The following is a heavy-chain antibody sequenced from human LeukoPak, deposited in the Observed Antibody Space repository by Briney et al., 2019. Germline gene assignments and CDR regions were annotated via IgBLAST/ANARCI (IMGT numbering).Heavy chain of an antibody. J-gene: IGHJ5*02. Sequence: TGGSLRLSCAASGFTFSSYAMSWVRQAPGKGLEWVSAISGSGGSTYYADSVKGRFTISRDNSKNTLYLQMNSLRAEDTAVYYCAKDSAGCFQRINWFDPWGQGTLVTVSS. V-gene: IGHV3-23*01. CDR1: GFTFSSYA. D-gene: IGHD4/OR15-4a*01. CDR3: AKDSAGCFQRINWFDP. CDR2: ISGSGGST.